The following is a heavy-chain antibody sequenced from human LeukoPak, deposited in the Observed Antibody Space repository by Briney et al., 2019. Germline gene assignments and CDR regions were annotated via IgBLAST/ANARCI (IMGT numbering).Heavy chain of an antibody. J-gene: IGHJ4*02. CDR1: GGSISSGGYS. CDR3: ARDRYGDHTYFDY. CDR2: IYHSGST. D-gene: IGHD4-17*01. V-gene: IGHV4-30-2*01. Sequence: PSETLSLTCAVSGGSISSGGYSWSWIRQPPGKGLEWIGYIYHSGSTYYNPSLKSRVTISVDRSKNQFSLKLSSVTAADTAVYYCARDRYGDHTYFDYWGQGTLVTVSS.